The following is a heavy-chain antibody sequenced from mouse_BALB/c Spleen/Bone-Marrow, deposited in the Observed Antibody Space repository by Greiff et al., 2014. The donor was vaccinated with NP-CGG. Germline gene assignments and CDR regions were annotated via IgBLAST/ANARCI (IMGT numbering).Heavy chain of an antibody. J-gene: IGHJ4*01. V-gene: IGHV1-4*01. D-gene: IGHD2-1*01. CDR1: GYTFTTYT. CDR2: INPSSGYT. CDR3: ARVYGNYDAMDY. Sequence: LVESGAELARPGASVKMSCRASGYTFTTYTMHWVKQRPGQGLEWIGYINPSSGYTYYNQKFKDKATSTADKSSSAAYLQLSSLTSEDSAVYYCARVYGNYDAMDYWGQGTSVTVSS.